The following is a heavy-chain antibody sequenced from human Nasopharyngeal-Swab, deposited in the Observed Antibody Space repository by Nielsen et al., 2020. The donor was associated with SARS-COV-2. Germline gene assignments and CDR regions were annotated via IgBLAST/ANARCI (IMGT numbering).Heavy chain of an antibody. V-gene: IGHV4-31*02. CDR3: ASGHTNDYLYHSYYYMDV. D-gene: IGHD3-16*01. Sequence: WIRQPPGKGLEWIAFITYNGNTYYDPSLKSRVSLSLDTSGNQISLNLTAVTAADTAVYYCASGHTNDYLYHSYYYMDVWGKGTTVTVSS. J-gene: IGHJ6*03. CDR2: ITYNGNT.